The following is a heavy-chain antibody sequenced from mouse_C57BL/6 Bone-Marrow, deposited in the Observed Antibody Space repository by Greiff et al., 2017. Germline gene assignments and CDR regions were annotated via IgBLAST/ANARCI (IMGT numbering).Heavy chain of an antibody. V-gene: IGHV1-82*01. CDR2: IYPGDGDT. CDR3: ARSRVYYYGSSYVHWYFDV. CDR1: GYAFSSSW. Sequence: VQVVESGPELVKPGASVKISCKASGYAFSSSWMNWVKQRPGKGLEWIGRIYPGDGDTNYNGKFKGKATLTADKSSSTAYMQLSSLTSEDSAVYFCARSRVYYYGSSYVHWYFDVWGTGTTVTVSS. J-gene: IGHJ1*03. D-gene: IGHD1-1*01.